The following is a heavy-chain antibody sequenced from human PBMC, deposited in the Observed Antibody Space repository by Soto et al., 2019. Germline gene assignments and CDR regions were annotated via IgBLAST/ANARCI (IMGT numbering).Heavy chain of an antibody. J-gene: IGHJ6*02. CDR3: ARDTDRLQFGGNYYYAMDV. CDR2: IIPILPTP. V-gene: IGHV1-69*12. D-gene: IGHD5-12*01. CDR1: GGTFGNSA. Sequence: QVQLVQSGAEVKKPGSSVTVSCKASGGTFGNSAISWVRQAPGQGLEWMGGIIPILPTPDYAQKFQGRVPITADESTSTAYMELTSLRSEDTAVYYCARDTDRLQFGGNYYYAMDVWGQGTTVTVSS.